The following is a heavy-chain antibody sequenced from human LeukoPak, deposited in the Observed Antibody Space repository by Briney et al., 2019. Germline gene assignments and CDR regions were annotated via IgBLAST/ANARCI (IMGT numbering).Heavy chain of an antibody. J-gene: IGHJ4*02. CDR2: IYTSGST. D-gene: IGHD1-26*01. V-gene: IGHV4-4*07. CDR3: ARSYIVGSTQFYFDS. Sequence: SETLSLTCTVPGGSLSGYYWSWIRQPAGKGLEWIGRIYTSGSTYYNPSLKSRVTMSIDPSKNHFSLKLTSVTAADTAVYYCARSYIVGSTQFYFDSWGQGTLITVSS. CDR1: GGSLSGYY.